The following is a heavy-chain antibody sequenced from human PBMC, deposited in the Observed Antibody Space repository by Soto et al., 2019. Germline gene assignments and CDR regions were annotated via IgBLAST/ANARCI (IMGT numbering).Heavy chain of an antibody. J-gene: IGHJ6*03. V-gene: IGHV1-3*01. D-gene: IGHD3-9*01. CDR2: INAGNGNT. CDR1: GYTFTSYA. Sequence: ASVKVSCKASGYTFTSYAMHWVRQAPGQRLEWMGWINAGNGNTKYSQKFQGRVTITRDTSASTAYMELSSLRSEDTAVYYCARTGKYYDILTGYPDYYYYYMDVWGKGTTVTVSS. CDR3: ARTGKYYDILTGYPDYYYYYMDV.